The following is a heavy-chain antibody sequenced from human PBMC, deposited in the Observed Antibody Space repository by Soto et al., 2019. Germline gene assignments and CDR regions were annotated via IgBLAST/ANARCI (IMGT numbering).Heavy chain of an antibody. CDR1: GYAFTTYG. V-gene: IGHV1-18*01. Sequence: QVHLVQSGAEVKKPGASVKVSCKGSGYAFTTYGITWVRQAPGQGLEWMGWISAHNGNTNYAQKLQGRVTVTRDTSTSTAYMELRSLRFDDTAVYYCARGRYGDYWGQGALVTGSS. D-gene: IGHD1-1*01. CDR2: ISAHNGNT. J-gene: IGHJ4*02. CDR3: ARGRYGDY.